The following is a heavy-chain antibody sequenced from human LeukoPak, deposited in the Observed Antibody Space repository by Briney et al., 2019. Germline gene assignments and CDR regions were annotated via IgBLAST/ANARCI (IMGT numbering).Heavy chain of an antibody. J-gene: IGHJ4*02. CDR3: ARGHTYYDFWSGLQIDY. Sequence: PGGSLRLSCAASGFTFSSYGMRWVRQAPGKGLEWVAVIWYDGSNKYYADSVKGRFTISRDNSKNTLYLQMNSLRAEDTAVYYCARGHTYYDFWSGLQIDYWGQGTLVTVSS. CDR1: GFTFSSYG. D-gene: IGHD3-3*01. CDR2: IWYDGSNK. V-gene: IGHV3-33*01.